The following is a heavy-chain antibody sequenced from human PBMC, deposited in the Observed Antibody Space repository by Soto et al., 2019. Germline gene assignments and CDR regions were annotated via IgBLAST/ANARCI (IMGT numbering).Heavy chain of an antibody. D-gene: IGHD2-15*01. Sequence: GGSLRLSCAASGFTFDDYAMHWVRQAPGKGLEWVSGISWNSGSIGYADSVKGRFTISRDNAKNSLFRQMNSLRAEDTALYYCAKDISVVVVAGTDGNAFDIWGQGTMVTVSS. CDR2: ISWNSGSI. J-gene: IGHJ3*02. CDR1: GFTFDDYA. V-gene: IGHV3-9*01. CDR3: AKDISVVVVAGTDGNAFDI.